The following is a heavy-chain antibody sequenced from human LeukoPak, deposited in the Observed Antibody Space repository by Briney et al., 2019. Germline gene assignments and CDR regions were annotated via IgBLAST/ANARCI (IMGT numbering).Heavy chain of an antibody. Sequence: PGWSLRLSCAASGFIFSNYWMTWVRQAPGKGLEWVAHIRQDGSERHYVDSVKDRFTISRDNAKNSLDLQMDSLRAEDTAVYYCARDWGSTGYDLYDSWGQGTLVTVSS. CDR2: IRQDGSER. V-gene: IGHV3-7*01. CDR1: GFIFSNYW. D-gene: IGHD5-12*01. CDR3: ARDWGSTGYDLYDS. J-gene: IGHJ4*02.